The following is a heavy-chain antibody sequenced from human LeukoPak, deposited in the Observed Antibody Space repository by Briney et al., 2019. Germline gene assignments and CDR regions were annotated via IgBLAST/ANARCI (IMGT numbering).Heavy chain of an antibody. Sequence: SETLPLTCTVSGGSISSSSYYWGWIRQPPGKGLEWIGSIYYSGSTYYNPSLKSRVTISVDTPKNQFSLKLSSVTAADTAVYYCARRGYDSSGYYYLVWGQGTLVTVSS. D-gene: IGHD3-22*01. V-gene: IGHV4-39*01. J-gene: IGHJ4*02. CDR3: ARRGYDSSGYYYLV. CDR1: GGSISSSSYY. CDR2: IYYSGST.